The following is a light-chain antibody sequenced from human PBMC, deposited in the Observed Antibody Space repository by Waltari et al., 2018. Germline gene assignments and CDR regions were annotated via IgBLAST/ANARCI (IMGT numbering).Light chain of an antibody. CDR2: DVS. CDR3: SSYTSSRTRV. CDR1: SSDVGGYNY. J-gene: IGLJ3*02. V-gene: IGLV2-14*01. Sequence: QSALTQPASVSGSPGQSITISCTGTSSDVGGYNYLSWYQQHPGKAPKLMIYDVSNRPSGVSNRFSGSKSANTASLTISGLQAEDEADYYCSSYTSSRTRVFGGGTKLTVL.